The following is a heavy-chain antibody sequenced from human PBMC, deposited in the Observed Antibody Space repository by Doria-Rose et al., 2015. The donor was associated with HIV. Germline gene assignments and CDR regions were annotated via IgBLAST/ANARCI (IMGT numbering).Heavy chain of an antibody. Sequence: QESGPVLVKPTETLTLTCTVSGVSLSSPGMGVSWIRQPPGKALEWLANIFSDDERSYKTSLKSRLTISRGTSKNQVVLTMTDMDPVDTATYYCARIKSSRWYHKYYFDFWGQGTLVIVSA. CDR1: GVSLSSPGMG. CDR2: IFSDDER. J-gene: IGHJ4*02. V-gene: IGHV2-26*01. D-gene: IGHD6-13*01. CDR3: ARIKSSRWYHKYYFDF.